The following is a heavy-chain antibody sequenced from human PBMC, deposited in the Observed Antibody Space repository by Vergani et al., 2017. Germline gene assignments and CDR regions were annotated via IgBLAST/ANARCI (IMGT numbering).Heavy chain of an antibody. V-gene: IGHV3-30-3*02. D-gene: IGHD3-3*01. Sequence: QVQLVESGGGVVQPGRSLRLSCAASGFTFSSYAMHWVRQAPGKGLEWVAGISYDGSKKYYADAVKGRFTISRDNSKNTLYLQMNSLRAEDTAVYYWAKNLFGVDANWYAPWGQGTLVTVSS. CDR3: AKNLFGVDANWYAP. J-gene: IGHJ5*02. CDR2: ISYDGSKK. CDR1: GFTFSSYA.